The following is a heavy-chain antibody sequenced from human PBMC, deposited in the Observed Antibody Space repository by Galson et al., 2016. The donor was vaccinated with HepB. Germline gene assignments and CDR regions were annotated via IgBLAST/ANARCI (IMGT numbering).Heavy chain of an antibody. V-gene: IGHV4-39*01. D-gene: IGHD3-10*01. Sequence: ETLSLTCTVSGASISSSSYFWGWIRQPPGKGLEWIGTIYYSGSTYYNPFLKSRVTISVDTSRNQFSLKLSSVTAADTAVYYCVRQVTLGRGGLRGFYFDCWGQVTLVTVSS. CDR3: VRQVTLGRGGLRGFYFDC. CDR2: IYYSGST. CDR1: GASISSSSYF. J-gene: IGHJ4*02.